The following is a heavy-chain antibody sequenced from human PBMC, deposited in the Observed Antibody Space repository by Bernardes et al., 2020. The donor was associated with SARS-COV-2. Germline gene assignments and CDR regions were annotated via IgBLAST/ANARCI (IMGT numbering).Heavy chain of an antibody. V-gene: IGHV3-53*05. CDR2: IYSGGST. CDR1: GFTVSSNY. CDR3: AKDYGSGSSFFDY. J-gene: IGHJ4*02. Sequence: GGSLRLSCAASGFTVSSNYMSWVRQAPGKGLEWVSVIYSGGSTYYADSVKGRFTISRDNSKNSLYLQMNFLRAEDTALYYCAKDYGSGSSFFDYWGQGTLVTVSS. D-gene: IGHD3-10*01.